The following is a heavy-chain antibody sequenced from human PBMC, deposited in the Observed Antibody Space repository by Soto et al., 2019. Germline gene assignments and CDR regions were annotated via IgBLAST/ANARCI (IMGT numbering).Heavy chain of an antibody. CDR1: GGSVSSGSYY. CDR3: ARDTAYYDSSGYYYFDY. Sequence: SETLSLTCTVSGGSVSSGSYYWSWIRQPPGKGLEWIGYIYYSGSTNYNPSLKSRVTISVDTSKNQFSLKLSSVTAADTAVYYCARDTAYYDSSGYYYFDYWGQRTLVTVSS. CDR2: IYYSGST. J-gene: IGHJ4*02. D-gene: IGHD3-22*01. V-gene: IGHV4-61*01.